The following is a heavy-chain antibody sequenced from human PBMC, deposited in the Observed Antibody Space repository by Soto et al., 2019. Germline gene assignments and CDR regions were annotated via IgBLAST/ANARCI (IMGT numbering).Heavy chain of an antibody. J-gene: IGHJ6*02. CDR2: IIPIFGTA. D-gene: IGHD5-12*01. Sequence: SVKVSCKASGGTFSSYAISWVRQAPVQGLEWMGGIIPIFGTANYAQKFQGRVTITADESTSTAYMELSSLRSEDTAVYYCARSIKNFYYYYGMDVWGQGTTVTVSS. CDR3: ARSIKNFYYYYGMDV. V-gene: IGHV1-69*13. CDR1: GGTFSSYA.